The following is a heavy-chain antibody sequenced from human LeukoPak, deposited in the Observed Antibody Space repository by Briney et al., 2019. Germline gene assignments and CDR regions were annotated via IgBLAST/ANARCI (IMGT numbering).Heavy chain of an antibody. Sequence: AGGSLRLSCAASGFTFSSHWMNWVRQAPGKGLEWVAIIKQDGNDKYYVDSVKGRFPISRDNAKNSLHLQTNSLRAEDTAVYYCAGGLGWLADKWGQGTLVTVSS. CDR3: AGGLGWLADK. D-gene: IGHD6-19*01. V-gene: IGHV3-7*01. CDR2: IKQDGNDK. J-gene: IGHJ4*02. CDR1: GFTFSSHW.